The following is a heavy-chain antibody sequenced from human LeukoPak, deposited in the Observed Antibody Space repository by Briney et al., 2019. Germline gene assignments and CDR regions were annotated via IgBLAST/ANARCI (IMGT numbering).Heavy chain of an antibody. Sequence: GASVKVSCKASGYTFTSYGISWVRQAPGQGLEWMGWISAYNGNTNYAQKVQGRVTMTTDTSTSTAYMELRSLRSDDTAVYYCARATDYYDSSGPRGAFDIWGQGTMVTVSS. CDR2: ISAYNGNT. CDR1: GYTFTSYG. J-gene: IGHJ3*02. V-gene: IGHV1-18*01. CDR3: ARATDYYDSSGPRGAFDI. D-gene: IGHD3-22*01.